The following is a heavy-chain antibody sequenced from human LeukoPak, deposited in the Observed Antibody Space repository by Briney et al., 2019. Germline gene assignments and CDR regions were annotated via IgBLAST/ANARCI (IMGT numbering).Heavy chain of an antibody. CDR2: IYTSGST. Sequence: PSETLSLTCTVSGGSINSYYWNWIRQPAGKGLEWIGRIYTSGSTNYNPSLKSRATMSVDTSKNQFSLQLNSVTAADTAVYYCTRGVFGRAFDIWGQGTMVTVSS. D-gene: IGHD2-8*01. CDR1: GGSINSYY. CDR3: TRGVFGRAFDI. V-gene: IGHV4-4*07. J-gene: IGHJ3*02.